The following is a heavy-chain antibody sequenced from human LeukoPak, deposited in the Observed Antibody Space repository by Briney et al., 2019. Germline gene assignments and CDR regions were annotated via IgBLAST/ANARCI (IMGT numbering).Heavy chain of an antibody. CDR2: INHSGST. CDR1: GGSFSGYY. J-gene: IGHJ6*03. D-gene: IGHD5-18*01. CDR3: ARRGYSYGYFSYYYYMDV. Sequence: SETLSLTCAVYGGSFSGYYWSWIRQPPGKGLEWIGEINHSGSTNYNPSLKSRVTISVDTSKNQFSLKLSSVTAADTAVYYCARRGYSYGYFSYYYYMDVWGKGTTVTISS. V-gene: IGHV4-34*01.